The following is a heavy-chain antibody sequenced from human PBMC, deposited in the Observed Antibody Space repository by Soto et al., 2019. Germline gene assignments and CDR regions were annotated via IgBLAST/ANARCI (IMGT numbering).Heavy chain of an antibody. CDR2: IHYNGRT. D-gene: IGHD3-22*01. V-gene: IGHV4-61*03. J-gene: IGHJ4*02. Sequence: PSETLSLTCTVSGGSISSGGYYWSWIRQHPGKGLEWIGFIHYNGRTDSSPSLKSRVTISLDMSKNHVSLILKSVNIADSAIYYCARGHFESRGYSNALDYWGQGIQITVS. CDR1: GGSISSGGYY. CDR3: ARGHFESRGYSNALDY.